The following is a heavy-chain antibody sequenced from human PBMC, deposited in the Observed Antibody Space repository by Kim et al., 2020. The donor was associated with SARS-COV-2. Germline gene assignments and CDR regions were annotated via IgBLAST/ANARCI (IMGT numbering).Heavy chain of an antibody. CDR1: GYTFTSYY. J-gene: IGHJ4*02. CDR3: ARDAVGGTVGY. CDR2: INPSGGST. Sequence: ASVKVSCKSSGYTFTSYYMHWVRQAPGQGLEWMGIINPSGGSTSYAQKFQGRVTMTRDTSTSTVYMELSSLRSEDTAVYYCARDAVGGTVGYWGQGTLVTVSS. D-gene: IGHD3-16*01. V-gene: IGHV1-46*01.